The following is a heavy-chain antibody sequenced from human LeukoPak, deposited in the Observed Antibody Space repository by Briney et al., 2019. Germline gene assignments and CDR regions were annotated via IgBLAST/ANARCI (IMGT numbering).Heavy chain of an antibody. CDR2: ISAYNGNT. J-gene: IGHJ5*02. D-gene: IGHD2-2*01. Sequence: ASVKVSCKASGYTLTSYGISWVRQAPGQGLEWMGWISAYNGNTNYAQKLQGRVTMTTDTSTSTAYMELRSLRSDDTAVYYCARVRYCSSTSCLKEWYNWFDPWGQGTLVTVSS. CDR1: GYTLTSYG. CDR3: ARVRYCSSTSCLKEWYNWFDP. V-gene: IGHV1-18*01.